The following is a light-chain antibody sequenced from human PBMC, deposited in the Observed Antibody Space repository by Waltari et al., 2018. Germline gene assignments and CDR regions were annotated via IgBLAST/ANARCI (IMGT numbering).Light chain of an antibody. CDR2: AAS. V-gene: IGKV1-39*01. J-gene: IGKJ1*01. Sequence: DIQLTQSPSFLSASVGDRVTITCRASQGISSYLNWYQQKPGKAPKLLIYAASSLQSGVPSRFSGSGSGTDFTLTISSLQPEDFAAYYCQQSHSSPPTFGQGTKVEI. CDR3: QQSHSSPPT. CDR1: QGISSY.